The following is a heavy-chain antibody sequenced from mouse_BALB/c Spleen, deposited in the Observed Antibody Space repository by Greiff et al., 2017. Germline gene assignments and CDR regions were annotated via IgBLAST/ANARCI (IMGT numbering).Heavy chain of an antibody. V-gene: IGHV5-6-5*01. D-gene: IGHD1-1*01. CDR2: ISSGGST. J-gene: IGHJ4*01. CDR3: ARVVVAPMDY. CDR1: GFTFSSYA. Sequence: EVKLVESGGGLVKPGGSLKLSCAASGFTFSSYAMSWVRQTPEKRLEWVASISSGGSTYYPDSVKGRFTISRDNARNILYLQMSSLRSEDTAMYYCARVVVAPMDYWGQGTSVTVSS.